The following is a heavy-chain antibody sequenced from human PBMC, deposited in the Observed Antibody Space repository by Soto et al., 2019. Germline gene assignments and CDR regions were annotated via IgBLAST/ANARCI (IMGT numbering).Heavy chain of an antibody. V-gene: IGHV3-23*01. CDR3: TRILWSSLRDALDI. D-gene: IGHD2-21*01. CDR2: IGTSGTPA. J-gene: IGHJ6*02. CDR1: ESTSTTYA. Sequence: CGSQRLPGLASESTSTTYALAWFRHAPFDDREWVSAIGTSGTPALYADSVKSRFSISRDDSRNTVSLQMNSLGVEDTAPYYCTRILWSSLRDALDIWGLGITVTVSS.